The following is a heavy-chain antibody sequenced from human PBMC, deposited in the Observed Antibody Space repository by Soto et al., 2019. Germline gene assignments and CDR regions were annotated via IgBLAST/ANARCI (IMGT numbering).Heavy chain of an antibody. V-gene: IGHV4-34*01. CDR3: ARAIQAKVVVAATRNFILWDWFDP. CDR2: INHSGST. D-gene: IGHD2-15*01. J-gene: IGHJ5*02. Sequence: SETLSLTCAVYGGSFSGYYWSWIRQPPGKGLEWIGEINHSGSTNYNPSLKSRVTISVDTSKNQFSLKLSSVTAADTAVYYCARAIQAKVVVAATRNFILWDWFDPWGQGTLVTVSS. CDR1: GGSFSGYY.